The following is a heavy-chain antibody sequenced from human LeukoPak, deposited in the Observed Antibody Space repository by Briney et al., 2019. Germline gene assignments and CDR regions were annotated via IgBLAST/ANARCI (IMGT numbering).Heavy chain of an antibody. CDR2: IYTSGNT. CDR1: GDSISSVNYY. CDR3: AGSRGLWFGESPDYFEY. J-gene: IGHJ4*02. D-gene: IGHD3-10*01. V-gene: IGHV4-61*02. Sequence: PSQTLSLTCTVSGDSISSVNYYWSWIRQPAGKGLEWIGRIYTSGNTNYNPSLKSRITISVDTSKNQFSLKLRSVTAADTAVYYCAGSRGLWFGESPDYFEYWGQGTLVTVSS.